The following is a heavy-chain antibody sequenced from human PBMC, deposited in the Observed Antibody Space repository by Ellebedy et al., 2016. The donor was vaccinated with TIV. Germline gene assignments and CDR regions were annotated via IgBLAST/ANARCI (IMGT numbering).Heavy chain of an antibody. CDR1: GGSFSGYY. CDR2: INHTGST. Sequence: SETLSLXCAVYGGSFSGYYWSWIRQPPGKGLEWIGEINHTGSTNYNPSLKSRVTMSVDTSKKQFSLSLSSVTAADTALYYCARDSSGWTDPSGRLFDSWGQGTLVTVSS. CDR3: ARDSSGWTDPSGRLFDS. J-gene: IGHJ4*02. D-gene: IGHD6-19*01. V-gene: IGHV4-34*01.